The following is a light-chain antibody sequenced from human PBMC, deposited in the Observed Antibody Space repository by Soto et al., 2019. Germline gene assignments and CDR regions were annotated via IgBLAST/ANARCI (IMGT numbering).Light chain of an antibody. CDR3: SSYADRHNVL. Sequence: QSALTQPPSASGSPGQSVTISCTGTSSDVGGYKYVSWYQQHPDKAHKLVIYEVSKRPSGVPDRFSGSKSGNPASLTVSGLQAEDDSDYYCSSYADRHNVLFGGGTKLTVL. V-gene: IGLV2-8*01. CDR1: SSDVGGYKY. J-gene: IGLJ2*01. CDR2: EVS.